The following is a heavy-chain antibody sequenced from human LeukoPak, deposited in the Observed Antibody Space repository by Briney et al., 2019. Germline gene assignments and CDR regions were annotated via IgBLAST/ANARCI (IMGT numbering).Heavy chain of an antibody. CDR2: IIPIFGTA. CDR1: VCTFSSYA. CDR3: ARGPPHMTTVY. Sequence: SVTVSFTASVCTFSSYAISWVRQAPGQGLEWMGGIIPIFGTANYAQKFQGRVTITTDESTSTAYMELSSLRSEDTAVYYCARGPPHMTTVYWGQGTLVTVSS. D-gene: IGHD4-11*01. V-gene: IGHV1-69*05. J-gene: IGHJ4*02.